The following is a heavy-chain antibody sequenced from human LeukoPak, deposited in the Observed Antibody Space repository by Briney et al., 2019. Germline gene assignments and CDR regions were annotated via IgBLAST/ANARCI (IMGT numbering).Heavy chain of an antibody. CDR3: ARGRGKSGSYYSFDI. CDR2: IDSHSNVI. Sequence: GGSLRLSCAASGFSFISYEMNWVRQAPGKGLEWISYIDSHSNVITYTNSVKGRFTISRDNPRNSLSLQMNSLRAEDTAFYYCARGRGKSGSYYSFDIWGQGTMVTVSS. D-gene: IGHD1-26*01. V-gene: IGHV3-48*03. J-gene: IGHJ3*02. CDR1: GFSFISYE.